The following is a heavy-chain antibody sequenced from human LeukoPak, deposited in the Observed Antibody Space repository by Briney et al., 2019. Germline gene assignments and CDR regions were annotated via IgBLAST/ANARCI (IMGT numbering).Heavy chain of an antibody. CDR1: GGSISSSSYY. D-gene: IGHD4-17*01. CDR2: IYYSGST. Sequence: SETLSLTCTVSGGSISSSSYYWGWIRQPPGKGLEWIGSIYYSGSTYYNPSLKSRVTISVDTSKNQFSLNLSSVTAADTAVYYCARAAGTTVTKAYMDVWGKGTTVTVSS. V-gene: IGHV4-39*07. J-gene: IGHJ6*03. CDR3: ARAAGTTVTKAYMDV.